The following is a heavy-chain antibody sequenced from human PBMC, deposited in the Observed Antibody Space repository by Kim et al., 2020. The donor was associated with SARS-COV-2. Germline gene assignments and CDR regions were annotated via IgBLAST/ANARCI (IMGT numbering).Heavy chain of an antibody. CDR2: ISYDGSNK. Sequence: GGSLRLSCAASGFTFSSYGMHWVRQAPGKGLEWVAVISYDGSNKYYADSVKGRFTISRDNSKNTLYLQMNSLRAEDTAVYYCAKDHSGYDEEFDYWGQGTLVTVSS. CDR3: AKDHSGYDEEFDY. CDR1: GFTFSSYG. J-gene: IGHJ4*02. D-gene: IGHD5-12*01. V-gene: IGHV3-30*18.